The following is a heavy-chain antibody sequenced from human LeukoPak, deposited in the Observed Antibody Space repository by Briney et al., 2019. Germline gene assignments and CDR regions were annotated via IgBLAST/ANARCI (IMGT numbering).Heavy chain of an antibody. CDR3: ARDYFRRRGIFDY. J-gene: IGHJ4*02. Sequence: GGPLRLSCAASGFTFSSYSMNWVRQAPGKGLEWVSSISSSSSYIYYADSVKGRFTISRDNTKNSLYLQMNSLRAEDTAVFYCARDYFRRRGIFDYWGQGTLVTVSS. CDR1: GFTFSSYS. D-gene: IGHD3-9*01. CDR2: ISSSSSYI. V-gene: IGHV3-21*01.